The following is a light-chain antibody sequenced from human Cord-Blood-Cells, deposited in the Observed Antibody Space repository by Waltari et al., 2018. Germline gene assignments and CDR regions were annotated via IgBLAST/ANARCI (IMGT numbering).Light chain of an antibody. V-gene: IGKV1-9*01. CDR2: AAS. CDR3: QQLNSYPFT. J-gene: IGKJ3*01. Sequence: DIQLTQSPSFLSASVGDRVTITCRASQGISSYLAWYQQKPGKAPKLLIYAASTLQSGVPSRFSVRGSGTEFTLTISSLQPEDFSTYCCQQLNSYPFTFGPGTKVDIK. CDR1: QGISSY.